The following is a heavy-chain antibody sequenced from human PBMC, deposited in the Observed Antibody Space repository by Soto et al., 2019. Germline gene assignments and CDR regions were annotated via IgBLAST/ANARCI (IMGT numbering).Heavy chain of an antibody. CDR3: AREPADLWVYGMDV. J-gene: IGHJ6*02. Sequence: EVQLVESGGGLVQPGGSLRLSCAASGFTFSSYWMSWVRQAPGKGLEWVANIKQDGSEKYYVDSVKGRFTISRDNAKNSLYLQMNSLRAEDTAVYYCAREPADLWVYGMDVWGQGTTVTVSS. D-gene: IGHD1-26*01. CDR2: IKQDGSEK. CDR1: GFTFSSYW. V-gene: IGHV3-7*03.